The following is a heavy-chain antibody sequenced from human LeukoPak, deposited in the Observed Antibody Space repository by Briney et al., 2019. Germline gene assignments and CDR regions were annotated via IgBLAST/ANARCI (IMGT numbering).Heavy chain of an antibody. Sequence: GGSLRLSCEASGFTFSSYSMNWVRQAPGKGLEWISYISSGSITKYYADSVKGRFTISRDNAKRSLYLHMNSLRAEDTAVYYCARDQSGYCSSTSCPYYFAYWGQGALVTVSS. V-gene: IGHV3-48*01. CDR1: GFTFSSYS. CDR3: ARDQSGYCSSTSCPYYFAY. J-gene: IGHJ4*02. D-gene: IGHD2-2*01. CDR2: ISSGSITK.